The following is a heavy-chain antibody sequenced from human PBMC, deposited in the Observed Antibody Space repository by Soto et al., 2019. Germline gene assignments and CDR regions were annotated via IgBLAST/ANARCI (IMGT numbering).Heavy chain of an antibody. CDR2: VTHDGTER. D-gene: IGHD3-10*01. J-gene: IGHJ4*02. Sequence: QVQLVASGGGVVQPGRSLSLSCAASGFTLSGHGLHWVRQAPGKGLECVAVVTHDGTERHYPDSVKGRFTITKDISKNTFYLQMNSLRVEDKAMYYCAREKNSGYYRTVDYWGQGTMVTVSS. CDR1: GFTLSGHG. V-gene: IGHV3-30*03. CDR3: AREKNSGYYRTVDY.